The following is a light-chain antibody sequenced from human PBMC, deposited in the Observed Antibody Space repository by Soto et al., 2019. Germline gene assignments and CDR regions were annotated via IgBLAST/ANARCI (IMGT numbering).Light chain of an antibody. CDR2: DAS. CDR1: QSVSSY. V-gene: IGKV3-11*01. CDR3: QQRSNWPPSIT. Sequence: EIVLTQSPATLSLSPGERATLSCRASQSVSSYLAWYQQKPGQAPRLLIYDASNRATGIPARFSGSGSGTDFTLTIISLEREDFAVYYCQQRSNWPPSITFGQGTRLEIK. J-gene: IGKJ5*01.